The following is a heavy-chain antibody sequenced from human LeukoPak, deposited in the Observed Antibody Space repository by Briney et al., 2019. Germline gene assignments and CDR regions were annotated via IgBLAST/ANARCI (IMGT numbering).Heavy chain of an antibody. CDR1: GCTFSSYW. CDR2: IKQDGSEK. V-gene: IGHV3-7*01. CDR3: ARVEGYSFDP. J-gene: IGHJ5*02. D-gene: IGHD5-18*01. Sequence: GGSLRLSRAASGCTFSSYWMSWVRQAPGKGLEWVANIKQDGSEKYYVDSVKGVFTISRDNAKNSLYLQMNGLRAEDTAVYYCARVEGYSFDPWGQGTLVTVSS.